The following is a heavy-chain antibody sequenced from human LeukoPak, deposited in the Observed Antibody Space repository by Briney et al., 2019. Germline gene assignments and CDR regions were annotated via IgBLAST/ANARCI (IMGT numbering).Heavy chain of an antibody. CDR1: GYTFTSYD. CDR2: MNPNSGNT. V-gene: IGHV1-8*02. J-gene: IGHJ6*04. CDR3: ATAYGTLALDV. Sequence: GASVKVSCKASGYTFTSYDINWVRQATGQGLEWMGWMNPNSGNTGYAQKFQGRVTITADTSTDTAYMELSSLRSEDTAVYYCATAYGTLALDVWGKGTTVTVSS. D-gene: IGHD1-1*01.